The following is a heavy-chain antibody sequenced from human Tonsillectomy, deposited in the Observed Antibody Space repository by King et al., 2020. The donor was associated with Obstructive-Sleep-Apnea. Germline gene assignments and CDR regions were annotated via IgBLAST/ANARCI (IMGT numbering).Heavy chain of an antibody. Sequence: VQLVESGGGLVQPGGSLRLSCVASGFTFSSYSMKGVRQAPGKGLEWGSYIIRSSSTIYYADSVKGRFTSSRDNAKNSLFLQMNSLRAEDTAVYYCGTGIAAPGGAFDIWGQGTMVTVSS. CDR3: GTGIAAPGGAFDI. V-gene: IGHV3-48*04. J-gene: IGHJ3*02. D-gene: IGHD6-13*01. CDR2: IIRSSSTI. CDR1: GFTFSSYS.